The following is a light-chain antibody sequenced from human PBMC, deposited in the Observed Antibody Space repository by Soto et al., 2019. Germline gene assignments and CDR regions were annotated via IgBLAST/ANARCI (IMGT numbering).Light chain of an antibody. Sequence: EIVLTQSPVTLSLSPGEIATLLCSASQSVSGYLAWYQQKPGQAPRLLIYDASNRATGIPARFTGSGSGTEFTLTISRLEPEDFAVYFCQQHRTFGQGTKVDNK. V-gene: IGKV3-11*01. J-gene: IGKJ1*01. CDR1: QSVSGY. CDR2: DAS. CDR3: QQHRT.